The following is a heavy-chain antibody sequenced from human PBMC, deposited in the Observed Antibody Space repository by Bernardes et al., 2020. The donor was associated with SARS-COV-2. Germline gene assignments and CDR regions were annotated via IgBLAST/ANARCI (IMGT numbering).Heavy chain of an antibody. Sequence: SETLSLTCTVSGGSISSGSYYWSWIRQPAGKGLEWIGRIYTSGSTNYNPSLKSRVTISVDMSKNQFSLKLSSVTAADTAVYYCARGYYYFWSGSYNYYYYGMDVWGQGTTVTVSS. CDR2: IYTSGST. J-gene: IGHJ6*02. D-gene: IGHD3-3*01. CDR3: ARGYYYFWSGSYNYYYYGMDV. CDR1: GGSISSGSYY. V-gene: IGHV4-61*02.